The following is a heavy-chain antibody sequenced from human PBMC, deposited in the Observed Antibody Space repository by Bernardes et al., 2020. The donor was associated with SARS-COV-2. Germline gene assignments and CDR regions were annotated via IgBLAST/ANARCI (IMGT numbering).Heavy chain of an antibody. J-gene: IGHJ6*02. CDR2: ITGNGDIT. Sequence: GGSLRLSCVASGISFSNYAMSWVRQAPGRGLEWVSVITGNGDITYYADSVKGRFTISRDNSKGIAYLQMDSLKTEDSAVYYCSRGPFLEWTPDQYGMDVWGQGTTVTVSS. V-gene: IGHV3-23*01. CDR1: GISFSNYA. CDR3: SRGPFLEWTPDQYGMDV. D-gene: IGHD3-3*02.